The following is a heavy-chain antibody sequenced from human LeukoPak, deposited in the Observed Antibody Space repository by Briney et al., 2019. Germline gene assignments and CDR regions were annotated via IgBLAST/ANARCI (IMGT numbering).Heavy chain of an antibody. CDR1: GYTFTSYA. J-gene: IGHJ4*02. Sequence: VSVTVSCKASGYTFTSYAMHWVRQAPGQRLEWMGWINAGNGNTKYSQKFQGRVTITRDTSASTAYMELSSLRSEDTAVYYCASRGHTYYCGSGSPQIFDYWGQGTLVTVSS. CDR2: INAGNGNT. V-gene: IGHV1-3*01. CDR3: ASRGHTYYCGSGSPQIFDY. D-gene: IGHD3-10*01.